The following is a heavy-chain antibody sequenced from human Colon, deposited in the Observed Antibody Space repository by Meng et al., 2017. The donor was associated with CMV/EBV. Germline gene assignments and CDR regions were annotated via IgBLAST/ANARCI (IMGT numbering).Heavy chain of an antibody. Sequence: AAGFTFSHYWMHWVRKTPGKGLMWVARINREGSMTRYADSGKSRFTISRDNAKNTLYLQVNSLRAEDTAVYFCATSMAGTRYGMDVWGQGTTVTVSS. D-gene: IGHD6-19*01. V-gene: IGHV3-74*01. CDR2: INREGSMT. J-gene: IGHJ6*02. CDR3: ATSMAGTRYGMDV. CDR1: GFTFSHYW.